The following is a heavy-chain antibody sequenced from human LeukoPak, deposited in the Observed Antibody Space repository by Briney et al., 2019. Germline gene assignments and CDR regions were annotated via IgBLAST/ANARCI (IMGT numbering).Heavy chain of an antibody. D-gene: IGHD6-13*01. Sequence: PGGSLRLSCAASEFTFSSYSMNWVRQAPGKGLEWVSYITNSGNSKSYADSVKGRFTISRDNTKNSLYLQMNSLRAEDTAVYYCARGSFYSSSWYRSNPGEYFQHWGQGTLVTVSS. V-gene: IGHV3-48*01. J-gene: IGHJ1*01. CDR1: EFTFSSYS. CDR2: ITNSGNSK. CDR3: ARGSFYSSSWYRSNPGEYFQH.